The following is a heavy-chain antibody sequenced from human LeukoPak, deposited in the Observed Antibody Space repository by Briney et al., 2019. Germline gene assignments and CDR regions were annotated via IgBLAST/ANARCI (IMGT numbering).Heavy chain of an antibody. J-gene: IGHJ4*02. CDR1: GFTFSSCG. CDR2: IRYDGSNK. D-gene: IGHD6-13*01. V-gene: IGHV3-30*02. Sequence: GGSLRLSCAASGFTFSSCGMHWVRQAPGKGLEWVAFIRYDGSNKYYADSVKGRFTISRDNSKNTLYLQMNSLRAEDTAVYYCAKVGHYSSSWDFDYWGQGTLVTVSS. CDR3: AKVGHYSSSWDFDY.